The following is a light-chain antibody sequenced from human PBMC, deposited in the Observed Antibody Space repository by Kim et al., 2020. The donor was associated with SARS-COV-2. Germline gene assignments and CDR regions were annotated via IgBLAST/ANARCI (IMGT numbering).Light chain of an antibody. CDR2: GAS. J-gene: IGKJ1*01. Sequence: EIVLTQSPGTLSLSPGERATLSCRASQSVNNNYLAWYQQKPGQAPRLLIFGASNRISGIPDRFSGSGSGTDFTLTISRLEPEDFAVYYCQQYGSSPPQVFGQGTKVDIK. CDR3: QQYGSSPPQV. CDR1: QSVNNNY. V-gene: IGKV3-20*01.